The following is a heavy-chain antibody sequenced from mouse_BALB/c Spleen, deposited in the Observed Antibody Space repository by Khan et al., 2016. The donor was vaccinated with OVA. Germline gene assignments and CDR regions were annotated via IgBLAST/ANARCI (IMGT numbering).Heavy chain of an antibody. J-gene: IGHJ4*01. CDR3: ARGGAAYYRSDGGAMEY. Sequence: QIQLVQSGPELKKPGETVRISCKASGYTFTTAGIQWVQKMPGKGLKWIGWINTHSGVPKYAEDFKGRFAFSLEISVNTAYLQITNLKNEDTATYSCARGGAAYYRSDGGAMEYWSQGTSVTVSS. CDR2: INTHSGVP. D-gene: IGHD2-12*01. CDR1: GYTFTTAG. V-gene: IGHV9-4*02.